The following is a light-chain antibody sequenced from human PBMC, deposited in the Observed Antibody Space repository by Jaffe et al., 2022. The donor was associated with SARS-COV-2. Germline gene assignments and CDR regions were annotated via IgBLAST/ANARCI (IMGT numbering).Light chain of an antibody. Sequence: DIQMTQSPSSVSASVGDRVTITCRASQDISSWLAWYQQKPGKAPKLLIYAASSLQSGVPSRFSGSGYGTDFTLTISSLQPEDFATYYCQQANGFPRTFGQGTKLEIK. J-gene: IGKJ2*02. CDR3: QQANGFPRT. CDR1: QDISSW. CDR2: AAS. V-gene: IGKV1-12*01.